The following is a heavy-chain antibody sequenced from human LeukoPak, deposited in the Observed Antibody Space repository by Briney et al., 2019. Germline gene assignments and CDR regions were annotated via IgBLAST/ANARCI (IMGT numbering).Heavy chain of an antibody. V-gene: IGHV3-21*01. CDR3: ARWLVGYCDSSGYYYSGYYMDV. Sequence: GGSLRLSCAASGFTFSSYSMNWVRQAPGKGLEWVSSISSSSSYIYYADSVKGRFTISRDNAKNSLYLQMNSLRAEDTAVYYCARWLVGYCDSSGYYYSGYYMDVWGKGTTVTVSS. CDR1: GFTFSSYS. D-gene: IGHD3-22*01. J-gene: IGHJ6*03. CDR2: ISSSSSYI.